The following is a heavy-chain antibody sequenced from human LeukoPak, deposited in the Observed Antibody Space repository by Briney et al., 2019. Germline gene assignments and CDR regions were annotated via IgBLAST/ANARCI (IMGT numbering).Heavy chain of an antibody. CDR2: IIPILGIA. D-gene: IGHD2-2*01. Sequence: ASVKVSCKASGGTFSSYAITWVRQAPGQGLEWMGRIIPILGIATYAQNFQGRVTITADKSTSAAYMELSSLRSEDTAVYYCARDLVVSCSSTSCSVAPSDFWGQGTLVTVSS. J-gene: IGHJ4*02. CDR3: ARDLVVSCSSTSCSVAPSDF. V-gene: IGHV1-69*04. CDR1: GGTFSSYA.